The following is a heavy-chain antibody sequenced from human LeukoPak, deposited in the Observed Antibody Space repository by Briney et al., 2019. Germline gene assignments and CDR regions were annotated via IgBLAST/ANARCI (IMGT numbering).Heavy chain of an antibody. CDR3: ARSGSYGGHFDN. Sequence: SETLSLTCTVSGASISNYYCSWIRQSPGKGLEWIGYIYYSGTTNYNPSLKSRVTISVDTSKNQFSLKLTSVTAADTAVYYCARSGSYGGHFDNWGQGTLATVSS. D-gene: IGHD1-26*01. V-gene: IGHV4-59*08. CDR1: GASISNYY. J-gene: IGHJ4*02. CDR2: IYYSGTT.